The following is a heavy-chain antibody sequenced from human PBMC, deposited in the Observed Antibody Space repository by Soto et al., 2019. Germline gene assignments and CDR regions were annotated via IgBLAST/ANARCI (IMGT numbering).Heavy chain of an antibody. CDR2: IRSKANSYAT. J-gene: IGHJ6*02. Sequence: GGSLRLSCAASGFTFSGSAMHWVRQASGKGLEWVGRIRSKANSYATAYAASVKGRFTISRDDSKNTAYLQMNSLKTEDTAVYYCTRPGSIAAAGTDYYYGMDVWGQGTTVTVSS. CDR1: GFTFSGSA. CDR3: TRPGSIAAAGTDYYYGMDV. D-gene: IGHD6-13*01. V-gene: IGHV3-73*01.